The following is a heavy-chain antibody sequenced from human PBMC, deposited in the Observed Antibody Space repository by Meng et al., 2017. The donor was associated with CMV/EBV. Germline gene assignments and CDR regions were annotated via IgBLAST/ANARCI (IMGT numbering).Heavy chain of an antibody. CDR3: ARVLGRFLEWLPFDY. CDR1: GVALSSYA. V-gene: IGHV3-30-3*01. CDR2: ISYDGSNK. D-gene: IGHD3-3*01. Sequence: SGVALSSYAMHWVRQAPGKGLEWVAVISYDGSNKYYADSVKGRFTISRDNSKNTLYLQMNSLRAEDTAVYYCARVLGRFLEWLPFDYWGQGTLVTVSS. J-gene: IGHJ4*02.